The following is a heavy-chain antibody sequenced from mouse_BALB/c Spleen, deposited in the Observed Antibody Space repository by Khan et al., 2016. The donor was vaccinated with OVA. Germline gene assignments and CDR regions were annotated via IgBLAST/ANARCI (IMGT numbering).Heavy chain of an antibody. CDR3: ARVGYNGTMDC. V-gene: IGHV9-3-1*01. J-gene: IGHJ4*01. CDR2: LNTYTGAP. D-gene: IGHD2-14*01. CDR1: GFTFTNYG. Sequence: QIQLVQSGPELKKPGETVQISCKASGFTFTNYGMNWVKQAPGKGLKWMGWLNTYTGAPHFADDFKGRFAFSLETSASTAYLQINSLKNEDTATYFCARVGYNGTMDCWGQGTSVTVSS.